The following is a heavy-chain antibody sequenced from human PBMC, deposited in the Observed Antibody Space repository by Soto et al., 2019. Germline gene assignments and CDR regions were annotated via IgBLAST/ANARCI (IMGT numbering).Heavy chain of an antibody. D-gene: IGHD2-21*01. Sequence: GASVKVSCKASGGTFSSYAISWVRQAPGQGLEWMGGINPIFGTANYAQKFQGRVTITAEKSTSTAYMELSSLRSEDTAVYYLAREGPPYCGGECYFYWGQGTLVTVSS. CDR1: GGTFSSYA. J-gene: IGHJ4*02. CDR2: INPIFGTA. CDR3: AREGPPYCGGECYFY. V-gene: IGHV1-69*06.